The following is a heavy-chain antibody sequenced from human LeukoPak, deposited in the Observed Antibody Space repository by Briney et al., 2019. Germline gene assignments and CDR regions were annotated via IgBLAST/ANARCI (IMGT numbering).Heavy chain of an antibody. Sequence: ASVKVSCKASGYTFTRYDINWVRQATGQGLEWSGWMNLISDNTGYAQKFQGRVTITRNTSISTAYMELSSLRSEDTALYYCARASGYDSSGYYPNYYGMDVWGQGTTVTVSS. CDR3: ARASGYDSSGYYPNYYGMDV. V-gene: IGHV1-8*03. CDR2: MNLISDNT. D-gene: IGHD3-22*01. CDR1: GYTFTRYD. J-gene: IGHJ6*02.